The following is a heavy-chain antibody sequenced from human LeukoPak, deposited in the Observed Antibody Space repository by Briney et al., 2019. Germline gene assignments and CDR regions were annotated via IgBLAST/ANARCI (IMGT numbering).Heavy chain of an antibody. CDR1: GGSIRSYF. Sequence: SETLSLTCTVSGGSIRSYFWSWIRQPPGKGLEWIGSIYYSGTTYYNPSPKSRVTISVDTSKNQFSLKLSSVTAADTAVYYCARRIRYYTGSGSYYSWFDPWGQGTLVTVSS. CDR2: IYYSGTT. J-gene: IGHJ5*02. CDR3: ARRIRYYTGSGSYYSWFDP. D-gene: IGHD3-10*01. V-gene: IGHV4-39*01.